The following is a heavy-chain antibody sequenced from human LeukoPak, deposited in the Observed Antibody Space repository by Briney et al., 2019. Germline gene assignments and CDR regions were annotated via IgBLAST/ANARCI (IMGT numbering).Heavy chain of an antibody. V-gene: IGHV1-2*02. J-gene: IGHJ6*04. CDR1: GYTFTGYY. CDR3: ARDFGELFGMDV. CDR2: INPNTGGT. D-gene: IGHD3-10*01. Sequence: GASVKVSCKASGYTFTGYYMHWVRQAPGQGLEWMGWINPNTGGTNYAQKFQGRVTMTRDTSISTAYMELSRPRSDDTAVFYCARDFGELFGMDVWGKGTTVTVSS.